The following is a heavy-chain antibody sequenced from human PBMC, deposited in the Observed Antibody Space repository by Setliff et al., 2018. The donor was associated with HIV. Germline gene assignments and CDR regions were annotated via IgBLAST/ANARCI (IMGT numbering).Heavy chain of an antibody. CDR2: IYYSGST. Sequence: PSETLSLTCTVSGGSISSSSYYWGWIRQPPGKGLEWIGSIYYSGSTYYNPSLKSRVTMSVDTSKNPFSLKLNSVTAADTAVYYCARANSWSGYYGYWGQGTLVTVSS. CDR1: GGSISSSSYY. CDR3: ARANSWSGYYGY. D-gene: IGHD3-3*01. V-gene: IGHV4-39*07. J-gene: IGHJ4*02.